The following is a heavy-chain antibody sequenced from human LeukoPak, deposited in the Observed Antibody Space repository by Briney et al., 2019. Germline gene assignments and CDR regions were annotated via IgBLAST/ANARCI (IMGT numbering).Heavy chain of an antibody. CDR2: ISSGSSFN. CDR3: AKDPRERGHLEYYFDY. Sequence: KSGGSLRLSCAASGFSFSSYSMNWVRQAPGKGLEWVSSISSGSSFNYYADSVKGRFTISRDNSKNTLYLQMNSLRAEDTAVYYCAKDPRERGHLEYYFDYWGQGTLVTVSS. D-gene: IGHD1-26*01. CDR1: GFSFSSYS. J-gene: IGHJ4*02. V-gene: IGHV3-21*01.